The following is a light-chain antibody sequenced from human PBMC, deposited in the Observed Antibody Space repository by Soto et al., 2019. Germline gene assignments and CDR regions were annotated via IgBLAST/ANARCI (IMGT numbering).Light chain of an antibody. Sequence: QSALTQPASVSGSPGQSITISRTGTSSDVGGYKYVSWYQQHPGKAPKLMIFEVSNRPSGVSNRFSGSKSGNTASLTISGLQAEDEGDYYCSSYTSSSTYVFGTGTKLTVL. J-gene: IGLJ1*01. CDR1: SSDVGGYKY. CDR2: EVS. V-gene: IGLV2-14*01. CDR3: SSYTSSSTYV.